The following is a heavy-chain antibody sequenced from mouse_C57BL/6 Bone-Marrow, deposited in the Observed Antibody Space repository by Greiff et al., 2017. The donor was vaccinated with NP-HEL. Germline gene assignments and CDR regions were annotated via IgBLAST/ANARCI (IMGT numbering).Heavy chain of an antibody. CDR2: IRSKSNNYAT. Sequence: EVKVVDSGGGLVQPKGSLKLSCAASGFSFNTYAMNWVRQAPGKGLEWVARIRSKSNNYATYYADSVKDRFTISRDDSESMLYLQMNNLKTEDTAMYYCVSGDYFDYWGQGTTLTVSS. CDR1: GFSFNTYA. V-gene: IGHV10-1*01. J-gene: IGHJ2*01. CDR3: VSGDYFDY.